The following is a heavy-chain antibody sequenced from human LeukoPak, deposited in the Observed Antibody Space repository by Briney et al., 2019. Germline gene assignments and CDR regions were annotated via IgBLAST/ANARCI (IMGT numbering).Heavy chain of an antibody. J-gene: IGHJ4*02. CDR2: ISYDGSDK. V-gene: IGHV3-30*02. Sequence: PGGSLRLSCAASGFAFDDYGMSWVRQAPGKGLEWVAFISYDGSDKYYADSVKGRFTISRDNSKNTLYLQMSSLRAEDTAVYYCAKDRRGSCNGGSCYCCDYWGQGTLVTVSS. CDR3: AKDRRGSCNGGSCYCCDY. CDR1: GFAFDDYG. D-gene: IGHD2-15*01.